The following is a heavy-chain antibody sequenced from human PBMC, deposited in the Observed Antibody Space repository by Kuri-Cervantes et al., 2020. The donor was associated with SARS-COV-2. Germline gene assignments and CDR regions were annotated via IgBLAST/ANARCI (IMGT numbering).Heavy chain of an antibody. V-gene: IGHV5-10-1*01. CDR3: ARRVGYYFDY. Sequence: GESLKISCKGSGYSFTSYWISWVRQMPGKGLEWMGRIDPSDSYTNYSPSFQGHVTISADKSNSTAYLQWSSLKASDTAMYYCARRVGYYFDYWGQGTLVTVSS. CDR1: GYSFTSYW. J-gene: IGHJ4*02. D-gene: IGHD2-15*01. CDR2: IDPSDSYT.